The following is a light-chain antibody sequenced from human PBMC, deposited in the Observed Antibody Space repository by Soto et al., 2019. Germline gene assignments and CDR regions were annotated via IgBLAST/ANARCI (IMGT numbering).Light chain of an antibody. CDR1: QSISSW. V-gene: IGKV1-5*01. J-gene: IGKJ5*01. CDR3: QQYDNLPFT. CDR2: DAS. Sequence: DIPMTQSPSTLSASVGDRVTITCRASQSISSWLAWYQQKPGKAPKLLIYDASSLQSGVPSRFSGSGSGTDFTFTISSLQPEDIATYYCQQYDNLPFTFGQGTRLEIK.